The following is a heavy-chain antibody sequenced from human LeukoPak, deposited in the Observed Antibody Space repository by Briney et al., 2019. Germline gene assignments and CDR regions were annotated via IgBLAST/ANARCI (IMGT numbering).Heavy chain of an antibody. CDR2: IIPNFGTA. D-gene: IGHD2-2*01. CDR1: GGTFSSYA. Sequence: ASVKVSCKASGGTFSSYAISWVRQAPGQGLEWMGRIIPNFGTANYAQKFQGRVTITTDDSTSTAYMELSSLRSEDTAVYYCASSLVVVPAVSDWFDPWGQGTLVTVSS. CDR3: ASSLVVVPAVSDWFDP. J-gene: IGHJ5*02. V-gene: IGHV1-69*05.